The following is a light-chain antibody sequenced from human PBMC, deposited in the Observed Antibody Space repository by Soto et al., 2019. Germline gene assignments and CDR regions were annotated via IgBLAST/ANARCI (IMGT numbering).Light chain of an antibody. CDR1: SGHSSYA. J-gene: IGLJ3*02. CDR2: LNSDGSH. Sequence: VLTQSPSASASLGASVKLTCTLSSGHSSYAIARHQQQPEKGPRYLMKLNSDGSHTKGDGIPDRFSGSSSGAERYLTISSLQSEDEADYYCQTWGTGIRVFGGGTKLTVL. V-gene: IGLV4-69*01. CDR3: QTWGTGIRV.